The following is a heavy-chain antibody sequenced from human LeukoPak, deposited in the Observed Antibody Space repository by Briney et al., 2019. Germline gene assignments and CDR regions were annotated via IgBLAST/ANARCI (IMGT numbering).Heavy chain of an antibody. D-gene: IGHD6-13*01. CDR3: ARASGGSSWYRG. CDR2: INPNSGGT. V-gene: IGHV1-2*02. Sequence: ASVKVSCKASGYTFTGYYMHWVRRAPGQGLEWMGWINPNSGGTNYAQKFQGRVTMTRDTSISTAYMELSRLRSDDTAVYYCARASGGSSWYRGWGRGTLVTVSS. CDR1: GYTFTGYY. J-gene: IGHJ4*02.